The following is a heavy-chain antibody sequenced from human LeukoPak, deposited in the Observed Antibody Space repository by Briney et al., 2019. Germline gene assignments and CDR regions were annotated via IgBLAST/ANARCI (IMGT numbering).Heavy chain of an antibody. J-gene: IGHJ5*02. CDR2: ISYDGSNK. Sequence: GGSLRLSCAASGCTFSSYGMHWVRQPPGKGLEGVAVISYDGSNKYYADSVKGGFTISRDNCKKTVYLQMNSLSAEEQDVYYCAKDQTVAGISNWFDPWGQGTLVTVSS. V-gene: IGHV3-30*18. CDR3: AKDQTVAGISNWFDP. D-gene: IGHD6-19*01. CDR1: GCTFSSYG.